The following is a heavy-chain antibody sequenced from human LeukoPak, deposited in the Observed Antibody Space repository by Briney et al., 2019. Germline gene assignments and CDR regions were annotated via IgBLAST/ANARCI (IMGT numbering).Heavy chain of an antibody. CDR2: INTDGITT. D-gene: IGHD1/OR15-1a*01. CDR3: ASGKLEQHNAFDI. J-gene: IGHJ3*02. V-gene: IGHV3-74*01. CDR1: GFTFSTAW. Sequence: PGGSLRLSCAASGFTFSTAWMHWVRQAPGKELVWVSRINTDGITTTYADSVKGRFTISRDNAKNTLYLQMNSPRAEDTAVYYCASGKLEQHNAFDIGGQGTMVTVSS.